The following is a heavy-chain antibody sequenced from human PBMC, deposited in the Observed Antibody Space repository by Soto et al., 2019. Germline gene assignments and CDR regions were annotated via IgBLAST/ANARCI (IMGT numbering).Heavy chain of an antibody. CDR2: IYYSGNT. CDR3: ARESAGSGKNNWFDP. V-gene: IGHV4-59*01. J-gene: IGHJ5*02. Sequence: SETLSLICTVSGGSISPYYWSWIRQPPGKGLEWIGYIYYSGNTYYNPSLKSRVTMSVDTSRNQLLLQLNSVTPADTAVYYCARESAGSGKNNWFDPWGQGTLVTVSS. CDR1: GGSISPYY. D-gene: IGHD3-10*01.